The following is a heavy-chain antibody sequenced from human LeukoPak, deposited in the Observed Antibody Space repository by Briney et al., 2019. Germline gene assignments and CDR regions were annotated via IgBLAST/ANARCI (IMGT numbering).Heavy chain of an antibody. D-gene: IGHD2-2*01. Sequence: SETLSLTCTVSGYSISSGYYWGWIRQPPGKGLEWIGSIYHSGSTYYNPSLKSRVTISVDTSKNQFSLKLSSVTAADTAVYYCAISLGYCSSTSCFRWFDPWGQGTLVTVSS. J-gene: IGHJ5*02. CDR3: AISLGYCSSTSCFRWFDP. V-gene: IGHV4-38-2*02. CDR1: GYSISSGYY. CDR2: IYHSGST.